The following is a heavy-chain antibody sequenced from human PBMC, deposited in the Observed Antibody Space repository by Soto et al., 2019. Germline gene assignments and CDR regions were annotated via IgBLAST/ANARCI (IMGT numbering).Heavy chain of an antibody. V-gene: IGHV4-30-2*01. J-gene: IGHJ6*02. CDR1: GGSISSGGYP. Sequence: SETLSLTCAVSGGSISSGGYPWSWIRQPPGKGLEWIGYIYHSGSTYYNPSLKSRVTISVDRSKNQFSLKLSSVTAADTAVYYCARVVPAARGYYYYGMDVWGQGTTVTVSS. D-gene: IGHD2-2*01. CDR3: ARVVPAARGYYYYGMDV. CDR2: IYHSGST.